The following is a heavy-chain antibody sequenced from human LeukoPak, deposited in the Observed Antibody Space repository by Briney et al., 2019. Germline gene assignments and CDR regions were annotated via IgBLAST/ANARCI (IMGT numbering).Heavy chain of an antibody. D-gene: IGHD2-15*01. CDR2: ISGSGDST. J-gene: IGHJ4*02. V-gene: IGHV3-23*01. CDR3: AKGMSGSCYSGLHC. CDR1: GFTFSGCA. Sequence: GGSLRLSCAASGFTFSGCAMSWVRQAPGKGVGGGSVISGSGDSTLYAYSLKGRFTISRDSSNNTVYLQMNSLRAGDTAIYYCAKGMSGSCYSGLHCWGQGTLVTVSS.